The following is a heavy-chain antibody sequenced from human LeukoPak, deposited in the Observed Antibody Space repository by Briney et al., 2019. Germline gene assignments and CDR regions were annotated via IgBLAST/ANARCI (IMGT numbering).Heavy chain of an antibody. Sequence: SETLFPTCTVSGGSISSYYWSWIRQPPGKGLEWIGYIYYSGSTNYNPSLKSRVTISVDTSKNQFSLKLSSVTAADTAVYYCARDVGYGDYVFFDYWGQGTLVTVSS. CDR1: GGSISSYY. J-gene: IGHJ4*02. D-gene: IGHD4-17*01. CDR2: IYYSGST. V-gene: IGHV4-59*01. CDR3: ARDVGYGDYVFFDY.